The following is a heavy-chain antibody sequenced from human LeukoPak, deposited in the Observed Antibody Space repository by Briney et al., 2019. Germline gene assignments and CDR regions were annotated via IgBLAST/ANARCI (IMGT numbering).Heavy chain of an antibody. CDR3: AREASIAVAVTDLDAFHI. D-gene: IGHD6-19*01. CDR2: IYSGGST. V-gene: IGHV3-53*01. J-gene: IGHJ3*02. Sequence: GGSLRLSCAASGFTVISNYMSWVRQAPGKGLEWVPVIYSGGSTYYADSVKGRFTISRDNSKNTLYLQMNSLRAEDTAVYYCAREASIAVAVTDLDAFHIWGQGTMVTVSS. CDR1: GFTVISNY.